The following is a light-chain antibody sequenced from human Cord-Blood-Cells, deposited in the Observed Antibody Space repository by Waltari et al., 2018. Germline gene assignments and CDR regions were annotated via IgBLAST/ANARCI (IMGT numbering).Light chain of an antibody. CDR3: QQYYSTPYT. CDR1: QSVLYSSNNKNY. CDR2: WAS. Sequence: DIVMTQSPDSLAVSLGERATINCKSSQSVLYSSNNKNYLAWYQQKPGPPPNLLIYWASTRESGFPDRFSGSVSGTDFTLTISSLQAEDVAVYYCQQYYSTPYTFGQGTKLEIK. V-gene: IGKV4-1*01. J-gene: IGKJ2*01.